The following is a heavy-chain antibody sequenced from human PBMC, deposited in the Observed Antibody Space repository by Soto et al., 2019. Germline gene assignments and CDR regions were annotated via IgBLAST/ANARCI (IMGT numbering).Heavy chain of an antibody. Sequence: GGSLRLSCAASGFTFSSYSMNWVRQAPGKGLGWVSTIGTNTGNTFYADSVKGRFTISRDNSKNTLYLQMNSLGTEDTAVYYCAKGEYYYDGSAYYPFDYWGQGRMVTVSS. CDR1: GFTFSSYS. J-gene: IGHJ4*02. V-gene: IGHV3-23*01. CDR2: IGTNTGNT. CDR3: AKGEYYYDGSAYYPFDY. D-gene: IGHD3-22*01.